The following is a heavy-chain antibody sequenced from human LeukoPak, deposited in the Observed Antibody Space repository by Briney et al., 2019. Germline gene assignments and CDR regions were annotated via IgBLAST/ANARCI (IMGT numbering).Heavy chain of an antibody. J-gene: IGHJ4*02. CDR1: GFTFSSYG. D-gene: IGHD2-2*01. CDR2: SSGGGGST. CDR3: AARASGTNYFDY. Sequence: PGGSLRLCCTASGFTFSSYGRSRVRQAPGKGLKSVAASSGGGGSTYYADSVKGRFTISRDDSKNTLYLQMNRLRAEDTAVYYCAARASGTNYFDYWGQGTLVTVSS. V-gene: IGHV3-23*01.